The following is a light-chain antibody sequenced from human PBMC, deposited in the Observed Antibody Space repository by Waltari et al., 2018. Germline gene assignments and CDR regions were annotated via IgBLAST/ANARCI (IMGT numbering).Light chain of an antibody. V-gene: IGKV4-1*01. CDR3: QQYYTFPPT. CDR2: CAS. J-gene: IGKJ3*01. Sequence: DIVMTQSPDSLSVSLGERATINCKSGQNLLYSSNNKNYLAWYQQKPGQPPTLLISCASTRKSGVPDRFSGSGSETDVTLTISNLQAEDVAVYYCQQYYTFPPTFGPGTKVDFK. CDR1: QNLLYSSNNKNY.